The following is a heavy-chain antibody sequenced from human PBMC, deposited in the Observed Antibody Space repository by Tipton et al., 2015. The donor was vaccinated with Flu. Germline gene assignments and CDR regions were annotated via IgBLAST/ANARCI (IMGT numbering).Heavy chain of an antibody. J-gene: IGHJ3*02. Sequence: LRLSCTVSGSSISSSSYYWGWIRQPPGKGLEWIGSIYYSGSTYYNPSLKSRVTISVDTSKNQFSLKLSSVTAADTAVYYCASTYGDYVDGDDAFDIWGQGTMVTVSS. V-gene: IGHV4-39*07. CDR3: ASTYGDYVDGDDAFDI. CDR2: IYYSGST. D-gene: IGHD4-17*01. CDR1: GSSISSSSYY.